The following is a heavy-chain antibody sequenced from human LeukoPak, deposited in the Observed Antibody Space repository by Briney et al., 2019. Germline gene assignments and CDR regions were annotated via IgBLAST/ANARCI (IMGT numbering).Heavy chain of an antibody. Sequence: GGSLRLSCVGSGFTFRSHAMSWVRQAPEKGLEFVSGIYENGGTTYYADSVKGRFTISRDNSKNTLYLQMNSLRAEDTAVYYCAREEGYYYDSSGYLHFDYWGQGTLVTVSS. D-gene: IGHD3-22*01. CDR2: IYENGGTT. CDR1: GFTFRSHA. J-gene: IGHJ4*02. CDR3: AREEGYYYDSSGYLHFDY. V-gene: IGHV3-23*01.